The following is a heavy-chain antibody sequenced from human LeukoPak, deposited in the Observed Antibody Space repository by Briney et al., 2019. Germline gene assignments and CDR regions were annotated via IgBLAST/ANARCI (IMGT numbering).Heavy chain of an antibody. J-gene: IGHJ3*01. V-gene: IGHV5-51*01. CDR3: ARGHHVVVATATWASDAFDL. D-gene: IGHD2-21*02. CDR1: GYNFTSHW. CDR2: IYPGDSDS. Sequence: GESLKISCKGSGYNFTSHWIGWVRQMPGKGLEWMGIIYPGDSDSRQSPSLRGQVTVSADKSINTAYLQWNSLKASDTAMYYCARGHHVVVATATWASDAFDLWGQGTMVTVSS.